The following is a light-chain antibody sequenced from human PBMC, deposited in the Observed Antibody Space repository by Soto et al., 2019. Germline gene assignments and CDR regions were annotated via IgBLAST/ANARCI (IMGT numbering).Light chain of an antibody. V-gene: IGKV4-1*01. J-gene: IGKJ5*01. CDR3: PQYYGMPPIT. CDR1: QSLFYNMRNKTY. Sequence: DIVLTQSPDSLAVSLGERATINCKSSQSLFYNMRNKTYFAWYQQKPGQPPRLLIYWASTRQSGVPDRFSGSGSGTDFTLTVNSLQAEDVAIYYCPQYYGMPPITFGQGTRLEIK. CDR2: WAS.